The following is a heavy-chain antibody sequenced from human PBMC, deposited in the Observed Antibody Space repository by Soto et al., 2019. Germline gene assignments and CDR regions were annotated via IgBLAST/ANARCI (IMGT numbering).Heavy chain of an antibody. Sequence: CGSLRLSCAASGFTFSSYWMSCVRQAPGKGLEWVANIKQDGSEKYYVDSVKGRFTISRDNAKNSLYLQMNSLRAEDKAVYYCAREGLRQRLSRDTLHYWCQGDLVTVSS. V-gene: IGHV3-7*03. CDR1: GFTFSSYW. J-gene: IGHJ4*02. CDR2: IKQDGSEK. D-gene: IGHD6-25*01. CDR3: AREGLRQRLSRDTLHY.